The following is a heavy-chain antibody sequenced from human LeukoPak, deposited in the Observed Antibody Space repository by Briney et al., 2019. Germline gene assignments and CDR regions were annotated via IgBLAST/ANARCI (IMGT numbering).Heavy chain of an antibody. V-gene: IGHV1-18*01. CDR2: ISAYNGNT. D-gene: IGHD6-13*01. CDR1: GYTFTSYG. J-gene: IGHJ1*01. Sequence: ASVKVSCKASGYTFTSYGIGWVRQAPGQGLEWMGWISAYNGNTNYAQKLQGRVTMTTDTSTSTAYMELRSLRSDDTAVYYCARDRAAAGKRYFQHWGQGTLVTVSS. CDR3: ARDRAAAGKRYFQH.